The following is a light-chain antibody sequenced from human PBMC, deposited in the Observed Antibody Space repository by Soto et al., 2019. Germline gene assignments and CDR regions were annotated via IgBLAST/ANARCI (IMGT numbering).Light chain of an antibody. V-gene: IGKV3-20*01. CDR2: RAS. CDR1: QSVSSSY. CDR3: QQYGSSPPWT. Sequence: EIVLTQSPGTLPSSPGERATLSCRASQSVSSSYLAWYQQKPGQAPRLLIYRASSRATGIPDRFSGSGSGTDFTLTISRLEPEDFAVYYCQQYGSSPPWTFGQGTKVEIK. J-gene: IGKJ1*01.